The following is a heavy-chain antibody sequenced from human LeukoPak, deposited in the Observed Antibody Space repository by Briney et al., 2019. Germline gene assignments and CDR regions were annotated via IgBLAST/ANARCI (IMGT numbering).Heavy chain of an antibody. CDR1: GGSISSYY. CDR2: IYTSGST. CDR3: ARVPKYCSSTSCTPFDI. Sequence: SETLSLTCTVSGGSISSYYWSWIRQPAGKGLEWIGRIYTSGSTNYNPSLKSRVTMSVDTSKNQFSLKLSSVTAADTAVYYCARVPKYCSSTSCTPFDIWGQGTMVTVSS. J-gene: IGHJ3*02. D-gene: IGHD2-2*01. V-gene: IGHV4-4*07.